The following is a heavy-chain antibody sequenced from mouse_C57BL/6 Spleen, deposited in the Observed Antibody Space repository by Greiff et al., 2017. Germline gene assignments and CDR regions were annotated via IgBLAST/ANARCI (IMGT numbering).Heavy chain of an antibody. Sequence: EVQGVESGGGLVKPGGSLKLSCAASGFTFSDYGMHWVRQAPEKGLEWVAYISSGSSTIYYADTVKGRFTISRDNAKNTLFLQMTSLRSEDTAMYYCARVPYDGYHFDVWGTGTTVTVSS. CDR1: GFTFSDYG. J-gene: IGHJ1*03. V-gene: IGHV5-17*01. CDR2: ISSGSSTI. CDR3: ARVPYDGYHFDV. D-gene: IGHD2-3*01.